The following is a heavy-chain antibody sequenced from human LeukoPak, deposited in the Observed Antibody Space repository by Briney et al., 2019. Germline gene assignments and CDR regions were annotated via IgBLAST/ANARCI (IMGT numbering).Heavy chain of an antibody. CDR2: IIPILGIA. D-gene: IGHD6-19*01. CDR1: GGTFSSYA. CDR3: ASSRTGIAVAGYDY. Sequence: GASVKVSCKASGGTFSSYAISWVRQAPGQGLEWMGRIIPILGIANYAQKFQGRVTITADKSTSTAYMELSSLRSEDTAVYYCASSRTGIAVAGYDYWGQGTLVTVSS. J-gene: IGHJ4*02. V-gene: IGHV1-69*04.